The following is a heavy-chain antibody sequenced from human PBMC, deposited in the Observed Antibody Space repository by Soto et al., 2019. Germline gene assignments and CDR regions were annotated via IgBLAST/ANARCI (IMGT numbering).Heavy chain of an antibody. V-gene: IGHV4-59*08. J-gene: IGHJ4*02. CDR1: GGSISAFY. CDR2: ISYNGRS. CDR3: ARLDYHGSGIYYNAGDH. Sequence: QVQLQESGPGLVKPSETLSLTCTVSGGSISAFYWSWVRQPPGKRLEWIGHISYNGRSNSTPSLTSRVTISLDTPKHQFSLKLTSVTAADTAVYYCARLDYHGSGIYYNAGDHWGQGTLVTVSA. D-gene: IGHD3-10*01.